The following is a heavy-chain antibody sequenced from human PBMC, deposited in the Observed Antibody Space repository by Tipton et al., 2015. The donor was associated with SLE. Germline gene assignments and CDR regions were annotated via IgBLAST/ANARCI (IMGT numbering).Heavy chain of an antibody. Sequence: LRLSCFVSGGSIGSRPYYWSWIRQPPGKGLEWIGHISYSGGTHYNSSLKSRVTMSLNSSKNQFSLTVSSVTAADTAVYHCARDGYCSGGSCCGFDSWGPGTLVAVSS. CDR3: ARDGYCSGGSCCGFDS. CDR2: ISYSGGT. V-gene: IGHV4-61*01. CDR1: GGSIGSRPYY. D-gene: IGHD2-15*01. J-gene: IGHJ4*02.